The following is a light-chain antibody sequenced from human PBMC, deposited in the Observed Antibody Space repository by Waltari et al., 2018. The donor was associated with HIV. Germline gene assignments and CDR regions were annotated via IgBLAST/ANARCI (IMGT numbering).Light chain of an antibody. CDR1: PGVLYSSNNDNY. CDR3: QQYYGTPYS. V-gene: IGKV4-1*01. CDR2: WAS. J-gene: IGKJ2*03. Sequence: DIVMTQSRYCLALALGERAPSNCPSSPGVLYSSNNDNYLAWYQQKAGQPPKFLIYWASTRETGVPGRFSGSGSGSDFTLTISSLQAEDVAVYYCQQYYGTPYSFGQGTKLEIK.